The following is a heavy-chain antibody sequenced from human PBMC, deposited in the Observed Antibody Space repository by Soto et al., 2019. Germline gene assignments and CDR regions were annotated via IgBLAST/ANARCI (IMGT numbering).Heavy chain of an antibody. V-gene: IGHV6-1*01. CDR1: GDGVSSNSAA. CDR3: AREARIAAAPNYYYYGMDV. J-gene: IGHJ6*02. CDR2: TYYRSKWYN. Sequence: SQTLSLTCAISGDGVSSNSAAWNWIRQSPSRGLEWLGRTYYRSKWYNDYAVSVKSRITINPDTSKNQFSLQLNSVTPEDTAVYYCAREARIAAAPNYYYYGMDVWGQGTTVTVSS. D-gene: IGHD6-13*01.